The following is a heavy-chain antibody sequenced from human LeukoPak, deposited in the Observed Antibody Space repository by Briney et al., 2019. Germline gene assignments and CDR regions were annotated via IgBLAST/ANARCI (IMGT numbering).Heavy chain of an antibody. J-gene: IGHJ4*02. V-gene: IGHV3-48*03. CDR2: ISSSGSTI. D-gene: IGHD3-22*01. Sequence: PGGSLRLSCAASGFTFSSYEMNWVRQAPGKGLEWVSYISSSGSTIYYADSVKGRFTISRDNSKNTLYLQMNSLRAEDTAVYYCAKSYDTSGYYYFDYWGQGTLVTVSS. CDR1: GFTFSSYE. CDR3: AKSYDTSGYYYFDY.